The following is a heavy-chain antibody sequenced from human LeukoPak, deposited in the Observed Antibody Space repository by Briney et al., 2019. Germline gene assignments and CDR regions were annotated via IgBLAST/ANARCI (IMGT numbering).Heavy chain of an antibody. V-gene: IGHV3-48*01. D-gene: IGHD4-17*01. CDR1: RSIFDSYG. CDR2: ISSTSSPI. J-gene: IGHJ4*02. Sequence: PGGSLRLSCVASRSIFDSYGMNWVRQAPGKGLEWIAYISSTSSPIYYAGSVKGRFTISRDNAKNSLYLQMNSLRAEDTGVYYCARDYGDYGVDYWGQGTLVTVSS. CDR3: ARDYGDYGVDY.